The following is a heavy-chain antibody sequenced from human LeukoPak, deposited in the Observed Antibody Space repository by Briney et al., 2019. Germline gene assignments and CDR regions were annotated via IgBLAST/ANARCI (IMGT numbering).Heavy chain of an antibody. D-gene: IGHD3-22*01. CDR3: ARGTYYYDSPRSLGLNWYFDL. CDR1: GGSISSSSYY. J-gene: IGHJ2*01. CDR2: IYYSGST. Sequence: SETLSLTCTVSGGSISSSSYYWGWIRQPPGKGLEWIGSIYYSGSTYYNPSLKSRVTISVDTSKNQFSLKLSSVTAADTAVYYCARGTYYYDSPRSLGLNWYFDLWGRGTLVTVSS. V-gene: IGHV4-39*07.